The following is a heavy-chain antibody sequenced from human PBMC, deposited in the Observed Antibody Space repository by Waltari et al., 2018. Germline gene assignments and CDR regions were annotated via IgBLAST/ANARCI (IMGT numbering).Heavy chain of an antibody. V-gene: IGHV3-23*01. J-gene: IGHJ4*02. Sequence: EGHLLESGGGLVQPGGSLRIPCVASGFTFITYAMSWVRQAPGNGLEWVSGISDSGVVTKYADSVKGRFTVSRDNSKNTLYLQLNSLRAEDTAVYYCARHLYSIDYLELDNWGQGTLVTVSS. CDR2: ISDSGVVT. D-gene: IGHD3-22*01. CDR3: ARHLYSIDYLELDN. CDR1: GFTFITYA.